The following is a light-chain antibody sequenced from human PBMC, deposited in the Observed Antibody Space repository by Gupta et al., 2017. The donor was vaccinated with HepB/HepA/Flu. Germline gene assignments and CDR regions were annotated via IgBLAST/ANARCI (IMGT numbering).Light chain of an antibody. CDR2: AVS. J-gene: IGKJ4*01. CDR3: QQSYTTPPT. Sequence: DIQMTQSPSSLSASVGDRVTITCWASQSISIYLNWYQQKPGKAPKLLIYAVSNLQSGVPSRFSGSGSGTDFTLTISSLQPEDFATYYCQQSYTTPPTFGGGTKVEIK. V-gene: IGKV1-39*01. CDR1: QSISIY.